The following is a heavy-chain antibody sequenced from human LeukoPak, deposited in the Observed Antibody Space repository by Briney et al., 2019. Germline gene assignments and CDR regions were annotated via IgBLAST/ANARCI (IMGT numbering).Heavy chain of an antibody. J-gene: IGHJ4*02. CDR3: ARGRVAVAGMGDYFDY. V-gene: IGHV4-39*01. CDR2: IYYSGST. D-gene: IGHD6-19*01. Sequence: SETLSLTCAVSGGSISSNSYYWGWIRQPPGKGLEWIGSIYYSGSTYYNPSLKSRVTISVDTSKNQFSLKLSSVTAADTAVYYCARGRVAVAGMGDYFDYWGQGTLVTVSS. CDR1: GGSISSNSYY.